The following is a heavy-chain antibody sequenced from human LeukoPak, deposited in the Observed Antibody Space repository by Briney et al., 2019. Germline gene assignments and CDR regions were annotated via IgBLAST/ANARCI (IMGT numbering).Heavy chain of an antibody. D-gene: IGHD7-27*01. CDR3: ARVALSGGDFDY. J-gene: IGHJ4*02. CDR1: GFTFSRYA. Sequence: GRSLRLSCAASGFTFSRYAMHWVRQAPGKGLEWVSVIYSGATTYYADSVKGRFTISRDTSKNTLYLQMISLRAEDTAVYYCARVALSGGDFDYWGQGTLVTVSS. V-gene: IGHV3-66*01. CDR2: IYSGATT.